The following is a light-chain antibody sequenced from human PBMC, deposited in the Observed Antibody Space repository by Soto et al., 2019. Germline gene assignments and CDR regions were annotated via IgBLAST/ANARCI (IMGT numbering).Light chain of an antibody. CDR3: QQASSFPFT. CDR1: QGLSSW. J-gene: IGKJ3*01. V-gene: IGKV1-12*01. CDR2: AAS. Sequence: DIQMTQSPSSVSASVGDRVTITCRASQGLSSWLAWYQQKPGKAPKLLIYAASSLQSGVRSRFSGSGSWTDFTLTTTSLQPEDFATYYCQQASSFPFTFGPGTKVDI.